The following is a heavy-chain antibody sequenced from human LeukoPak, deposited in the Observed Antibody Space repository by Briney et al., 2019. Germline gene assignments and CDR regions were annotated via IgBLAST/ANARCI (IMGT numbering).Heavy chain of an antibody. Sequence: GGSLRLSCAASGFTFNRYWMSWVRQAPGKGLEWVANIKQDGSEKYYVDSVKGRFAISRDNAKNSLSLQMNSLRAEDTAVYYCARGMGHILTGYPEAFDIWGQGTIVTVSS. CDR1: GFTFNRYW. V-gene: IGHV3-7*01. J-gene: IGHJ3*02. D-gene: IGHD3-9*01. CDR3: ARGMGHILTGYPEAFDI. CDR2: IKQDGSEK.